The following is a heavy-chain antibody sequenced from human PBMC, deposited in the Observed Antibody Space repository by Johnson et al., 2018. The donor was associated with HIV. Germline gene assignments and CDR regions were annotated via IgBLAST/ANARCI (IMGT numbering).Heavy chain of an antibody. CDR1: GFTVSSNY. V-gene: IGHV3-66*04. CDR2: IYSGGST. J-gene: IGHJ3*02. D-gene: IGHD7-27*01. Sequence: VQLVESGGGLVQPGGSLRLSCAASGFTVSSNYMSWVRQAPGKGLEWVSVIYSGGSTYYADSVKGRFTISRDNSKNSLYLQMNSLRAEDTSVYYCARQLGSDAFDIWGQGTMVTVSS. CDR3: ARQLGSDAFDI.